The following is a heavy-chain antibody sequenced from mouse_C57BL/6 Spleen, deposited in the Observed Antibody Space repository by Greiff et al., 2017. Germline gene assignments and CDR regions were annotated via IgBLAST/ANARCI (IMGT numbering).Heavy chain of an antibody. Sequence: LQQSGASVKISCKASGYAFSSYWMNWVKQRPGKGLEWIGQIYPGDGDTNYNGKFKGKATLTADKSSSTAYMQLSSLTSEDSAVYFCAREGYDYDVRAMDYWGQGTSDTVSS. CDR3: AREGYDYDVRAMDY. J-gene: IGHJ4*01. V-gene: IGHV1-80*01. CDR2: IYPGDGDT. CDR1: GYAFSSYW. D-gene: IGHD2-4*01.